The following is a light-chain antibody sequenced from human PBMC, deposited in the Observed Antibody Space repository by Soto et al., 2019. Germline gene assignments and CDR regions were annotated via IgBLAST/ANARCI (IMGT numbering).Light chain of an antibody. CDR3: QQYDSSSYT. CDR1: QSVSSSY. CDR2: GAS. V-gene: IGKV3-20*01. Sequence: EIALTQSPGTLSLSPGERATLSCRASQSVSSSYLAWYQQKPGQAPRLLIFGASTRPTDIPVWFSGSGSGTEFTLTISRREPEDFAVYYCQQYDSSSYTFGQGTKLQIK. J-gene: IGKJ2*01.